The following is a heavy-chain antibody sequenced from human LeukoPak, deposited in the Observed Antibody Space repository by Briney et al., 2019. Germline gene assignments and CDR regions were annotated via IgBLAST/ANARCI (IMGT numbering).Heavy chain of an antibody. V-gene: IGHV1-2*02. J-gene: IGHJ4*02. CDR1: GYTFTGYY. CDR2: INPNSGGT. Sequence: ASVKVSCKASGYTFTGYYMHWVRQAPGQGLEWMGWINPNSGGTNYAQKFQGRVTMTRGTSISTAYMELSRLRSDDTAVYYCARTRSSGWYRPYYFDYWGQGTLVTVSS. CDR3: ARTRSSGWYRPYYFDY. D-gene: IGHD6-19*01.